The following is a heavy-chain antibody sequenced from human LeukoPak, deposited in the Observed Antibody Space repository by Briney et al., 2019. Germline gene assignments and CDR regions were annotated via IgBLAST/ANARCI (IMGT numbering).Heavy chain of an antibody. D-gene: IGHD6-6*01. CDR3: ARHTPMAALNY. Sequence: SETLSLTCTVSGGSISSYYWSWIRQLPGKGLEWIGYIYYSGSTNYNPSLKSRVTISVDTSKNQFSLKLSSVTAADTAVYYCARHTPMAALNYWGQGTLVTVSS. CDR2: IYYSGST. V-gene: IGHV4-59*01. CDR1: GGSISSYY. J-gene: IGHJ4*02.